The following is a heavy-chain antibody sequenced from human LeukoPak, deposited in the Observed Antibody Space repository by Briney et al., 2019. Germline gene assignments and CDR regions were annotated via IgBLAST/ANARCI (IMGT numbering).Heavy chain of an antibody. CDR3: ARGFGYGSGSPSPGDPYDY. J-gene: IGHJ4*02. D-gene: IGHD3-10*01. V-gene: IGHV3-53*01. CDR1: GFTVSSNY. CDR2: IYSGDTT. Sequence: GGSLRLSCAASGFTVSSNYMSWVRQAPGKGPEWVSVIYSGDTTYYADSVKGRFTISRDNSKNTLYLQMNSLRADDTAVYYCARGFGYGSGSPSPGDPYDYWGQGTLVTVSS.